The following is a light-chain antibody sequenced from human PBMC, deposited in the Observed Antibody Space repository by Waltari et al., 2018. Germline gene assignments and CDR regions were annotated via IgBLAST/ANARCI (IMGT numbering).Light chain of an antibody. CDR2: DAS. Sequence: EVVLTQSPATLSLSPGERATLSCRASQSIITYLAWYQQKPGQAPRLLIYDASNRATGIPARFSGSGSGTDFTLTISSLEPEDFAVYYCQQRSNGPVTFGGGTKVEIK. V-gene: IGKV3-11*01. J-gene: IGKJ4*01. CDR1: QSIITY. CDR3: QQRSNGPVT.